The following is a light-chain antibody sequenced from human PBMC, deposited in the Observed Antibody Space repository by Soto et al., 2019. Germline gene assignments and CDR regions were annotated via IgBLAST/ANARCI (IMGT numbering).Light chain of an antibody. CDR1: QRITNNF. CDR3: QQYGRSPLT. V-gene: IGKV3-20*01. J-gene: IGKJ2*01. Sequence: EIVLTQSPGTLSLSPGERATLSCRASQRITNNFLAWFQQKPGLAPRLLIHGASTRASGVPDRFSGGGSGTDFVLTISRLEPEDFAVYYCQQYGRSPLTFGQGTKLQIK. CDR2: GAS.